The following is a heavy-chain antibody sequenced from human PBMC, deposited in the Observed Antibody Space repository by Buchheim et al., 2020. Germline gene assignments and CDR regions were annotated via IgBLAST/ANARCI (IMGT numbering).Heavy chain of an antibody. CDR2: VGTGIIDT. CDR3: AANLPGRYFDY. D-gene: IGHD4/OR15-4a*01. CDR1: GFTFSAYA. J-gene: IGHJ4*02. Sequence: EVQLLESGGGLVQPGGSLRLSCAASGFTFSAYAMSWVRQAPGKGLEWVSTVGTGIIDTYYADSVKGRFTISRDNSKNTLSLQLNSLRADDTALYYCAANLPGRYFDYWGQGT. V-gene: IGHV3-23*01.